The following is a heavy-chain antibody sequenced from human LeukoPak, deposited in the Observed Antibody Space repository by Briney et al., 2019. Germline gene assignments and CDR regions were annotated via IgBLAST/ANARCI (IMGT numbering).Heavy chain of an antibody. D-gene: IGHD1-26*01. V-gene: IGHV3-23*01. CDR3: ARSSGSYPPYYYYGMDV. J-gene: IGHJ6*02. Sequence: GGSLRLSCAASGFTFSSYAMSWVRQAPGKGLEWVSAISGSGGSTYYADSVKGRFTISRDSSKNTLYLQMNSLRAEDTAVYYCARSSGSYPPYYYYGMDVWGQGTTVTVSS. CDR1: GFTFSSYA. CDR2: ISGSGGST.